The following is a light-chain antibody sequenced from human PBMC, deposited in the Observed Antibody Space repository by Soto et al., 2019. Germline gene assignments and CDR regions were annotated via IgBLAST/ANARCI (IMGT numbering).Light chain of an antibody. CDR3: HKHNNWPLT. CDR2: GAS. CDR1: HNVGCD. V-gene: IGKV3-15*01. J-gene: IGKJ4*01. Sequence: EVLMTQSPATLSLSPGDRATPSCRASHNVGCDVDWYHQKPGQAHRLLIFGASTRITGIPARFSGSGSGSEFTLTISSLQSEDFAIYYCHKHNNWPLTFGGGTTLEIK.